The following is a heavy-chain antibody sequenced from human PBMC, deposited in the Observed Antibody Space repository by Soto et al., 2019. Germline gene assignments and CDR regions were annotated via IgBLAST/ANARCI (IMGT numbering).Heavy chain of an antibody. V-gene: IGHV1-3*05. J-gene: IGHJ4*02. CDR2: INAGNGNT. Sequence: QVQLVQSGAEEKKPGASVKVSCKASGYTFTGYAMHWVRQAPGQRLEWMGWINAGNGNTKYSQKFQGRVTITRDTSASAAYMELSSLSSEDTAVYYCARALAVPADFDYWGQGTLVTVSS. CDR1: GYTFTGYA. D-gene: IGHD6-19*01. CDR3: ARALAVPADFDY.